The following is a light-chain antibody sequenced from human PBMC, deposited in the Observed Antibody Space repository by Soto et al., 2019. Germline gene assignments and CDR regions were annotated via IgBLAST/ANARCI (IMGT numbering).Light chain of an antibody. CDR3: CSYAGSSTFVV. CDR2: EGS. V-gene: IGLV2-23*03. Sequence: QSALTQPASVSGSPGQSITISCTGTSSDVGSYNLVSWYQQHQGKAPKLMIYEGSKRPSGVSNRLSGSKSGNTASLTISGLQAEDEADYYCCSYAGSSTFVVFGGGTKLTVL. CDR1: SSDVGSYNL. J-gene: IGLJ3*02.